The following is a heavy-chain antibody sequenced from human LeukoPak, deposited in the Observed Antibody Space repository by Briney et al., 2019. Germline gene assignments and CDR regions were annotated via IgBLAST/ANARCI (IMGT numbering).Heavy chain of an antibody. V-gene: IGHV1-2*02. J-gene: IGHJ3*02. CDR1: GYTYTGYY. Sequence: ASVKVSCKASGYTYTGYYMHGVRQAPGQGLEWMAWINPNSGGTNYAQKSQGRVTMTRDTSISTAYVELSRLRSDDTAVYYCARDGIAAAGYDAFDIWGQGTMVTVSS. CDR2: INPNSGGT. CDR3: ARDGIAAAGYDAFDI. D-gene: IGHD6-13*01.